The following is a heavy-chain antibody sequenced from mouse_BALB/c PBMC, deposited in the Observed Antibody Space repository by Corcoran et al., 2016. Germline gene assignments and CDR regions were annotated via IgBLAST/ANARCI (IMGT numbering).Heavy chain of an antibody. Sequence: QVTLKESGPGILQPSQTLSLTCSFSGFSLSTSGMGVSWIRQPSGKGLEWLAHIYWDDDKRSNPSLKRRLTISKDTSRNQVFLKFTSVDTADTATYYCARRGGWDADFDYWGQGTTLTVSS. CDR3: ARRGGWDADFDY. J-gene: IGHJ2*01. D-gene: IGHD4-1*01. CDR2: IYWDDDK. CDR1: GFSLSTSGMG. V-gene: IGHV8-12*01.